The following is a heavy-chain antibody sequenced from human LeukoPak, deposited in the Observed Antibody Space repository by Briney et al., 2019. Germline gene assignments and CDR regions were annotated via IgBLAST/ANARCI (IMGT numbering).Heavy chain of an antibody. D-gene: IGHD1-26*01. CDR3: ARSGSYRGGLDY. CDR1: GFTFSSYS. J-gene: IGHJ4*02. V-gene: IGHV3-48*01. Sequence: GGSLRLSCAASGFTFSSYSMNWVRQAPGEGLEWVSYISSCSGTIDYADSVKGRITISRDNAKNSLYLQMNSLRAEDTALYYCARSGSYRGGLDYWGQGTLVTVSS. CDR2: ISSCSGTI.